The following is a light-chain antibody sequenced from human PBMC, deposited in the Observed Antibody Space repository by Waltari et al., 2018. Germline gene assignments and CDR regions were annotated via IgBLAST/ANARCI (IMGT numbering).Light chain of an antibody. CDR2: RVS. CDR1: QSLLHSNGNTY. CDR3: MQPLQTPHT. Sequence: DIVMTKNQLSLPVTPGEPASISCKSSQSLLHSNGNTYLYWFLQKPGQPPRPLINRVSNRFSGVPDRFSGSGSGRDFTLKISRVEAEDVGLYYCMQPLQTPHTFGPGTKLEIK. J-gene: IGKJ3*01. V-gene: IGKV2D-29*01.